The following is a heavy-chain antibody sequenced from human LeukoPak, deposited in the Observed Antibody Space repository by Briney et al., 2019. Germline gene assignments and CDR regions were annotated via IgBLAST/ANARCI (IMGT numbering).Heavy chain of an antibody. Sequence: PSETLSLTCTVSGGSISSYYWSWIRQPPGKGLEWIGYIYYSGSTNYNPSLKSRVTISVDTSKNQFSLKLSSVTAADTAVYYCARVGGMTTVVTAFDYWGQGTLVTVSS. CDR2: IYYSGST. D-gene: IGHD4-23*01. V-gene: IGHV4-59*01. CDR3: ARVGGMTTVVTAFDY. CDR1: GGSISSYY. J-gene: IGHJ4*02.